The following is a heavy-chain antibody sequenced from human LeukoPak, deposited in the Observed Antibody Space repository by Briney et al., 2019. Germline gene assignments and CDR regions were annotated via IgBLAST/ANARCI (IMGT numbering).Heavy chain of an antibody. CDR2: FLSDGSRT. Sequence: GGSLRLSCAASGFTFINYWMHWVRQGPGKGLVWVSRFLSDGSRTTYADSVKGRFTISGDNAKNTLYLQMNSLRAEDTAVYYCARVGDYGSGFDFWGQGTLVTASS. V-gene: IGHV3-74*01. CDR3: ARVGDYGSGFDF. D-gene: IGHD3-10*01. J-gene: IGHJ4*02. CDR1: GFTFINYW.